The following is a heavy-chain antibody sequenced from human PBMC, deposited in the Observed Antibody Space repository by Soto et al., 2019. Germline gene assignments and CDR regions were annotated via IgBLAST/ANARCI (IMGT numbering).Heavy chain of an antibody. CDR3: AKVGYSGSYFDY. Sequence: QVQLVESGGGVVQPGRSLRLSCAASGFTFSSYGMHWVRQAPGKGLEWVAVISYDGSNKYYADSVKGRFTISRDNSKNTLYLQRNSLRAEDTAVYYCAKVGYSGSYFDYWGQGTLVTVSS. CDR2: ISYDGSNK. J-gene: IGHJ4*02. D-gene: IGHD1-26*01. V-gene: IGHV3-30*18. CDR1: GFTFSSYG.